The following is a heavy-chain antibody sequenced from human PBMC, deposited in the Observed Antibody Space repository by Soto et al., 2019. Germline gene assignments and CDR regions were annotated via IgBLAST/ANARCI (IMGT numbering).Heavy chain of an antibody. CDR2: VYFSVTT. V-gene: IGHV4-39*01. Sequence: SETLSLTCTVSGVSITTTSYYWGWIRHPPGKGLEWIGSVYFSVTTYYNPSLKSRVTISVDTSKNHFSLRLSSVTAADTATYYCARHGSYWGKGNMVSVSS. CDR1: GVSITTTSYY. CDR3: ARHGSY. J-gene: IGHJ4*02.